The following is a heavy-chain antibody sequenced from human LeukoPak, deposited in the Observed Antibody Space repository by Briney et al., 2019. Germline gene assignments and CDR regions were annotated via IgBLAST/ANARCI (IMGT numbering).Heavy chain of an antibody. CDR3: ARGPMPAQYFQH. Sequence: GGSLRLSCAASGFTFSSYAMHWVRQAPGKGLEYVSAISSNGGSTYYANSVKGRFTISRDNSKNTLYLQMGSLRAEDMAVYYCARGPMPAQYFQHWGQGTLVTVSS. J-gene: IGHJ1*01. CDR2: ISSNGGST. CDR1: GFTFSSYA. V-gene: IGHV3-64*01. D-gene: IGHD2-2*01.